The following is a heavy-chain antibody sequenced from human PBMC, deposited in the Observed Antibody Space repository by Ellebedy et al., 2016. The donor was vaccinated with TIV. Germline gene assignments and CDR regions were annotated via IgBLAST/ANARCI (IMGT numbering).Heavy chain of an antibody. CDR1: GGSISSGGYS. CDR2: IYHSGST. V-gene: IGHV4-30-2*05. CDR3: ARDGITGTNDAFDI. D-gene: IGHD1-20*01. J-gene: IGHJ3*02. Sequence: SETLSLXXAVSGGSISSGGYSWSWIRQPPGKGLEWIGYIYHSGSTYYNPSLKSRVTISVDTSKNQFSLKLSSVTAADTAVYYCARDGITGTNDAFDIWGQGTMVTVSS.